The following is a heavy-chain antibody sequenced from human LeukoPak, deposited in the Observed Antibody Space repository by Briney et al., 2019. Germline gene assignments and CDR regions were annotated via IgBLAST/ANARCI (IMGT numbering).Heavy chain of an antibody. D-gene: IGHD5-18*01. Sequence: GGSLRLSCAASGFTFGSYAMYWVRQAPGKGLEWVAVISYDGNNKYYADSVKGRFTISRDNSKNTLYLQMNSLRAEDTAVYYCARRTTAMAYCYGMDVWGKGTTVTVSS. V-gene: IGHV3-30*14. CDR3: ARRTTAMAYCYGMDV. J-gene: IGHJ6*04. CDR2: ISYDGNNK. CDR1: GFTFGSYA.